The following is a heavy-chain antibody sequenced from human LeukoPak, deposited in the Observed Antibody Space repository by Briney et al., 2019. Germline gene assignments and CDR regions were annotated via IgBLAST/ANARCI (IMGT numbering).Heavy chain of an antibody. CDR1: GGSFSGYY. CDR2: INHSGST. CDR3: ARGGGYCSGGSCYEPYYFDY. V-gene: IGHV4-34*01. Sequence: SETLSLTCAVYGGSFSGYYWSWIRQPPGKGLEWIGEINHSGSTNYNPSLKSRVTISVDTSKNQFSLKLSSVTAADTAVYYCARGGGYCSGGSCYEPYYFDYWGQGTLVTVSS. D-gene: IGHD2-15*01. J-gene: IGHJ4*02.